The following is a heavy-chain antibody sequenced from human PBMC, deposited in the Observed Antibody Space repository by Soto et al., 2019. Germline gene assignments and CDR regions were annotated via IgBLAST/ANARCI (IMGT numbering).Heavy chain of an antibody. Sequence: ASVKVSCKASGYTLIMYYIHWMRQAPGQGLEWMGLINPSGGSTSYAQKFQGRVTMTRDTSTSTVYMELSSLRSEDTAVYYCARDLCYYDSSGYLMGVWGQGTTVTVSS. V-gene: IGHV1-46*01. CDR2: INPSGGST. J-gene: IGHJ6*02. D-gene: IGHD3-22*01. CDR1: GYTLIMYY. CDR3: ARDLCYYDSSGYLMGV.